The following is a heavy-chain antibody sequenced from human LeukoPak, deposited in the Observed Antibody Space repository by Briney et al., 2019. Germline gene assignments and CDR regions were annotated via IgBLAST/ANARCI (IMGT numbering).Heavy chain of an antibody. V-gene: IGHV3-7*01. CDR1: GFTFSSYW. Sequence: GGSLRLSCAVSGFTFSSYWMTWVRQAPGKGLEWVASINQDESETYYVASVGGRFTISRDNAKNLLYLQMNSLRVEDTAIYYCVRSWLLVAATRPTDYWGQGTLVTVSS. CDR3: VRSWLLVAATRPTDY. J-gene: IGHJ4*02. CDR2: INQDESET. D-gene: IGHD1-26*01.